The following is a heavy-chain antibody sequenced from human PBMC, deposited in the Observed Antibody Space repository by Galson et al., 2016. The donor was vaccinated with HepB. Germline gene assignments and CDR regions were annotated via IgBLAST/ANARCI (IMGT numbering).Heavy chain of an antibody. V-gene: IGHV1-18*01. CDR3: ARDSNSWSKRFNWFDP. Sequence: SCKASPNGFTTYDISWVRQAPGQGLEWMGWISGYNGYTKYAQKFQGRVTMTRDISTYTAYMELRSLRSDDTAMYYCARDSNSWSKRFNWFDPWGQGTLVTVSS. CDR1: PNGFTTYD. J-gene: IGHJ5*02. CDR2: ISGYNGYT. D-gene: IGHD6-13*01.